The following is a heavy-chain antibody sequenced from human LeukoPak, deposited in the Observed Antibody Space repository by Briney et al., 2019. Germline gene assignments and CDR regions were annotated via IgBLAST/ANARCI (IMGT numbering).Heavy chain of an antibody. CDR1: GFTFSSYA. CDR3: ARDTLINIAVAGYFDY. V-gene: IGHV3-30-3*01. CDR2: ISYDGSSK. J-gene: IGHJ4*02. Sequence: GGSLRLSCAASGFTFSSYAMHWVRQAPGKGLEWVAVISYDGSSKYYADSVKGRFTISRDNSKNTLYLQMNSLRAEDTAVYYCARDTLINIAVAGYFDYWGQGTLVTVSS. D-gene: IGHD6-19*01.